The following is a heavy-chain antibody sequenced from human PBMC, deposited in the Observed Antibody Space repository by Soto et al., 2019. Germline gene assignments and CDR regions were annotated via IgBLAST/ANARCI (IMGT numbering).Heavy chain of an antibody. V-gene: IGHV4-34*01. CDR1: GGSFSGYY. CDR3: ARGRRITMVRGVIYFDY. Sequence: SETLSLTCAVYGGSFSGYYWSWIRQPPGKGLEWIGEINHSGSTNYNPSLKSRVTISVDTSKNQFSLKLSSVTAADTAVYYCARGRRITMVRGVIYFDYWGQGTLVT. D-gene: IGHD3-10*01. J-gene: IGHJ4*02. CDR2: INHSGST.